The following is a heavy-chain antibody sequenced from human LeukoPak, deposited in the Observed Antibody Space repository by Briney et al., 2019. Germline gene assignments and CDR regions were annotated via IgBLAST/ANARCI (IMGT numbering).Heavy chain of an antibody. CDR1: GGSFSGYY. D-gene: IGHD6-6*01. CDR3: ARGRIAARLLDY. V-gene: IGHV4-34*01. Sequence: SETLSLTCAVYGGSFSGYYWSWIRQPPGKGLEWIGEINHSGSTSYNPSLKSRVTISVDTSKNQFSLKLSSVTAADTAVYYCARGRIAARLLDYWGQGTLVTVSS. J-gene: IGHJ4*02. CDR2: INHSGST.